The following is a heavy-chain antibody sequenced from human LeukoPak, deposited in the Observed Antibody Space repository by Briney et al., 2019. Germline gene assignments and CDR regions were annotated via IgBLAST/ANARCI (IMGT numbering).Heavy chain of an antibody. CDR2: VDHTGST. CDR1: DDSITMYY. Sequence: SETLSLTCSVSDDSITMYYWTWIRQPPGKGLEWIGYVDHTGSTNFNPSLNGRVSISRDTTNNLFSLRLRSVTAADTAVYYCAAGVKQNWFDPWGQGTLVTVSS. J-gene: IGHJ5*02. D-gene: IGHD1/OR15-1a*01. V-gene: IGHV4-59*01. CDR3: AAGVKQNWFDP.